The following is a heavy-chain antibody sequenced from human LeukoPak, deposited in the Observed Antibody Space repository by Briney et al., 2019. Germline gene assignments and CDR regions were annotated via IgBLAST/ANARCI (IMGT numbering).Heavy chain of an antibody. V-gene: IGHV4-34*01. CDR3: ARGSPRRYYDSSGYSDY. CDR2: INHSGST. CDR1: GGSFSGYY. Sequence: SETLSLTCAVYGGSFSGYYWSWIRQPPGKGLEWIGEINHSGSTNYNPSLKSRVTISVDTSKNQFSLKLSSVTAADTAVYYCARGSPRRYYDSSGYSDYWGQGTLVTVPS. J-gene: IGHJ4*02. D-gene: IGHD3-22*01.